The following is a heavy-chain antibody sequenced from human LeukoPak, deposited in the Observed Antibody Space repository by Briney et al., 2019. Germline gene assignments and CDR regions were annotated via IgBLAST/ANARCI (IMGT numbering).Heavy chain of an antibody. V-gene: IGHV4-38-2*02. CDR3: ARARRNYYGSGSSPPDP. CDR2: IFHNGST. CDR1: GYSIGTWYY. Sequence: SETLSLTCTVSGYSIGTWYYWGWIRQPPGKGLEWIGSIFHNGSTHYNPSLESRVTISLDTSKNQFSLKLSSVTAADTAVYYCARARRNYYGSGSSPPDPWGQGTLVTVSS. D-gene: IGHD3-10*01. J-gene: IGHJ5*02.